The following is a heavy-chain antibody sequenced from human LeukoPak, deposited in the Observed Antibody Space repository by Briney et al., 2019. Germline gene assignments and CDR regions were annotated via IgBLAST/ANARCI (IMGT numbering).Heavy chain of an antibody. CDR2: TIPIFGTA. Sequence: SVKVSCKASGGTFSSYAISWVRQAPGQGLEWMGGTIPIFGTANYAQKFQGRVTITTDESTSTAYMELSSLRSEDTAVYYCACSGYSYDNFDYWGQGTLVTVSS. D-gene: IGHD5-18*01. CDR1: GGTFSSYA. CDR3: ACSGYSYDNFDY. J-gene: IGHJ4*02. V-gene: IGHV1-69*05.